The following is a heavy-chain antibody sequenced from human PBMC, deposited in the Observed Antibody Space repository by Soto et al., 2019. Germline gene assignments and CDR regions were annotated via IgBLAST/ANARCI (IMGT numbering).Heavy chain of an antibody. J-gene: IGHJ6*02. CDR1: GGSISSGGYY. CDR2: IYYSGST. CDR3: ARGGMDTAMVPSYYYGMDV. D-gene: IGHD5-18*01. V-gene: IGHV4-31*03. Sequence: QVQLQESGPGLVKPSQTLSLTCTVSGGSISSGGYYWSWIRQHPGKGLEWIGYIYYSGSTYYNPSLKSRVTISVDPSKNQFSLKLSSVTAADTAVYYCARGGMDTAMVPSYYYGMDVWGQGTTVTVSS.